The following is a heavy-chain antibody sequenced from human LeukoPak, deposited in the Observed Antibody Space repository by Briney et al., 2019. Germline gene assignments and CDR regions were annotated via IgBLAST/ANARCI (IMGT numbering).Heavy chain of an antibody. CDR2: ISGSGGST. J-gene: IGHJ4*02. CDR3: AKTGGWYFDY. D-gene: IGHD6-19*01. CDR1: GFTFSSYD. V-gene: IGHV3-23*01. Sequence: GGSLRLSCAASGFTFSSYDMRWVRQAPGKGLEWVSGISGSGGSTYYADSVKGRFTISRDNSKNTLYLQMNNLRAEDTAVYYCAKTGGWYFDYWGQGTLVTFSS.